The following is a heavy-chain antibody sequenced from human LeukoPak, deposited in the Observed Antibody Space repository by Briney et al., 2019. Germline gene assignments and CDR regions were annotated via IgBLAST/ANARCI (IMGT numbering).Heavy chain of an antibody. CDR3: AKVFGAKQDHDAFDI. D-gene: IGHD4/OR15-4a*01. CDR2: INDNGAGT. J-gene: IGHJ3*02. Sequence: GGSLRLSCAASGFTFSSYAMSWVRQAPGKGLKWVSTINDNGAGTYYADSVKGRSTISRDNSYNTVSLQMNSLRPEDSGVYFCAKVFGAKQDHDAFDIWGQGTTVIVSS. CDR1: GFTFSSYA. V-gene: IGHV3-23*01.